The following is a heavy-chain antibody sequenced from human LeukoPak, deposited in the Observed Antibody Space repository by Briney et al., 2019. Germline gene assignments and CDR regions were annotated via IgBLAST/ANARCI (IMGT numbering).Heavy chain of an antibody. CDR1: GGTFSNYA. D-gene: IGHD3-16*02. Sequence: GASVKVSCKASGGTFSNYAINWVRQAPGQGLEWMGGIIPIFGTANYAQKFQGRVTITADESTSTAYMELSSLRSEDTAVYYCARDGYDYVWGSYRPSYWGQGTLVTVSS. V-gene: IGHV1-69*13. CDR2: IIPIFGTA. CDR3: ARDGYDYVWGSYRPSY. J-gene: IGHJ4*02.